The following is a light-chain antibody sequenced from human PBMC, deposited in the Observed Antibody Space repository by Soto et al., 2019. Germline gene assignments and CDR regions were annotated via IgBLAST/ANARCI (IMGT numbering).Light chain of an antibody. Sequence: DIQLTQSPSFLSASIGDRVTITCRASQSISNYLAWYQQKPGKAPKLLIFAASTLQSGVPSRFSGSGSGTEFTLTISSLQPEDFATYWCQQVNSSPFTFGPGTKVDIK. J-gene: IGKJ3*01. V-gene: IGKV1-9*01. CDR3: QQVNSSPFT. CDR2: AAS. CDR1: QSISNY.